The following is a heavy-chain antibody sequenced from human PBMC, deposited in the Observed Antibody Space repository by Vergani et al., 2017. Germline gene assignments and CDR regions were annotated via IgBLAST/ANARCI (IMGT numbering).Heavy chain of an antibody. Sequence: EVQLVESGGGLVQPGRSLRLSCEASGSTFVDYAMHWVRQAPGKGLEWVSGISWISGSIGYAESVKGRCTMSRDNAKNSLYLQMNSLRAEDTALYYCAKDMRPFGVATNFDYWGQGTLVTVSS. V-gene: IGHV3-9*01. CDR1: GSTFVDYA. D-gene: IGHD3-3*01. CDR3: AKDMRPFGVATNFDY. CDR2: ISWISGSI. J-gene: IGHJ4*02.